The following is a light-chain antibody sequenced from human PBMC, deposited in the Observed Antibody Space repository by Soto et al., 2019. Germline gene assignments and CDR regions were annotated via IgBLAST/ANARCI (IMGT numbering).Light chain of an antibody. CDR2: DNN. CDR1: SSNIGNNY. Sequence: QSVLTHPPSVSASPGQTVTISCSGSSSNIGNNYVSWYQQLPGTAPKLLIYDNNKRPSGIPDRFAGSKSGTSATLGITGLQTVDEADYYCGTWDSSLSVEVFGGGTKLTVL. CDR3: GTWDSSLSVEV. V-gene: IGLV1-51*01. J-gene: IGLJ2*01.